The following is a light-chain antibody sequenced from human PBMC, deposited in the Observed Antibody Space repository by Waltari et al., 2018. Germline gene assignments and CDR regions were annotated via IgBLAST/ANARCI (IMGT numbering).Light chain of an antibody. CDR1: ISNIGSTT. CDR2: SNN. J-gene: IGLJ3*02. CDR3: AAWDDSLNGWV. Sequence: QSVLTQPPSASGTPGHRVTSPCSRRISNIGSTTVTWYQQLPGTAPKLLLYSNNQRPSGVPDRFSGSKSGTSASLAISGLQSEDEADYYCAAWDDSLNGWVFGGGTKLTVL. V-gene: IGLV1-44*01.